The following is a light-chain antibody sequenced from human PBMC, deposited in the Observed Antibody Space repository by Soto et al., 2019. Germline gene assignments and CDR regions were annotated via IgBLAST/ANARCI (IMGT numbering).Light chain of an antibody. Sequence: DIQMTQSPSSLSASVGDRVTITCRAIQSISSYLNWYQQKPAKAPKLLIYAESSLQSGVPSRFSGSGSGTDFTLTISSLQPEDFATYYCQQLNDYPVTFGQGTKVDIK. CDR1: QSISSY. J-gene: IGKJ1*01. CDR3: QQLNDYPVT. CDR2: AES. V-gene: IGKV1-39*01.